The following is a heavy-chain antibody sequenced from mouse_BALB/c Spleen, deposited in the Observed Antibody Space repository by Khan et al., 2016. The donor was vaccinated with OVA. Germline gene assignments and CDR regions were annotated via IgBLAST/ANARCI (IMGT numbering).Heavy chain of an antibody. J-gene: IGHJ2*01. CDR2: IYPGDGNT. D-gene: IGHD1-1*01. CDR1: GYTFTSYW. V-gene: IGHV1-87*01. CDR3: VRGGITTGYFDY. Sequence: QVQLQQSGTELARPGASVKLSCKASGYTFTSYWMQWVNQRPGQGLAWIGAIYPGDGNTRYTQTFKGKATLTADKSSSTAYMQLSSLASEDSAVYFCVRGGITTGYFDYWGQGTTLTVSS.